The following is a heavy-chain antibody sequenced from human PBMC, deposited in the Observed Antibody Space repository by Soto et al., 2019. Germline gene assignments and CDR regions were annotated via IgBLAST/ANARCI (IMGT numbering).Heavy chain of an antibody. CDR1: GFTFSGYN. CDR3: ARRRTISSAHHFDH. J-gene: IGHJ4*02. V-gene: IGHV3-11*01. CDR2: ITSSGSNT. Sequence: QVQLVESGGGLVKPGGSLRLSCAASGFTFSGYNMSWIRQAPGKGLEWVSYITSSGSNTFDAVSVKGRFTISRDNTMNLLYLQMNSLSAEATAVYYSARRRTISSAHHFDHWGQGTLVTVSS. D-gene: IGHD6-6*01.